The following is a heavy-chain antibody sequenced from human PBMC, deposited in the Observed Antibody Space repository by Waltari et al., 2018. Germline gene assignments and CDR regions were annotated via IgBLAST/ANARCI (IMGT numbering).Heavy chain of an antibody. V-gene: IGHV3-7*01. Sequence: EVQLVESGGGLVQPGGSLRLSCAASGFTFSSYWMRWVRQAPGKGLEWVANIKQDGSEKYYVDSVKGRFTISRDNAKNSLYLQMNSLRAEDTAVYYCAREELLWFRELSWYFDLWGRGTLVTVSS. CDR3: AREELLWFRELSWYFDL. CDR2: IKQDGSEK. CDR1: GFTFSSYW. D-gene: IGHD3-10*01. J-gene: IGHJ2*01.